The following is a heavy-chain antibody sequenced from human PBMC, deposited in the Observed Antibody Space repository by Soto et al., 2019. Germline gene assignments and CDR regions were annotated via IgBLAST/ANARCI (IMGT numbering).Heavy chain of an antibody. CDR2: MNPNSGNT. D-gene: IGHD3-10*01. CDR1: GYTFTSYD. Sequence: QVQLVQSGAEVKKPGASVKVSCKASGYTFTSYDINWVRQATGQGLEWMGWMNPNSGNTGYAQKXXXXXXXXXXXXXXXXXXXXXXXXXXXTAVYYCARGGLTAYYMDVWGKGTTVTVSS. J-gene: IGHJ6*03. CDR3: ARGGLTAYYMDV. V-gene: IGHV1-8*01.